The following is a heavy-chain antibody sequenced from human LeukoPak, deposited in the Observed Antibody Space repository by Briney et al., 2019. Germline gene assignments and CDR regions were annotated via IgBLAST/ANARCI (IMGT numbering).Heavy chain of an antibody. Sequence: SETLSLTCTVSGGSISSSGYYWGWIRQPPGKGLEWIGSIYYSGSTYYNPSLKSRVTISVDTSKNQFSLKLSSVTAADTAVYYCARHPGDIVVVRYWFDPWGQGTLVTVSS. D-gene: IGHD2-2*01. CDR2: IYYSGST. V-gene: IGHV4-39*01. CDR3: ARHPGDIVVVRYWFDP. CDR1: GGSISSSGYY. J-gene: IGHJ5*02.